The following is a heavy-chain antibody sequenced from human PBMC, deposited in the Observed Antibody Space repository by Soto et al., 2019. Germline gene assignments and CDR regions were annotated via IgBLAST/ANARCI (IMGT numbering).Heavy chain of an antibody. CDR2: INSDGSST. CDR1: GFTFSSYW. J-gene: IGHJ3*02. CDR3: ASVGMWWAGASDI. D-gene: IGHD2-21*01. V-gene: IGHV3-74*01. Sequence: GGSLRLSCAASGFTFSSYWMYWVRQAPGKGLVWVSRINSDGSSTNYADSVKGRFTISRDNAKNTLYLQMNSVRAEDTAVYYCASVGMWWAGASDIWGQGTMVTLSS.